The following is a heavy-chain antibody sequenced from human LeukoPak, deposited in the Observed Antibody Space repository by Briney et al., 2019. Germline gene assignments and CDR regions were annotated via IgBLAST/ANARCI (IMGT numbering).Heavy chain of an antibody. CDR1: GFTSGVYA. CDR3: ATFSRNYGNYFDY. J-gene: IGHJ4*02. Sequence: GGSLRLSCVASGFTSGVYAMSWVRQAPGKGLEWVSAISGSGGSTYYADSVKGRFTISRDNSKNTLYLQMNSLRAEDTAVYYCATFSRNYGNYFDYWGQGTLVTVSS. CDR2: ISGSGGST. D-gene: IGHD1-7*01. V-gene: IGHV3-23*01.